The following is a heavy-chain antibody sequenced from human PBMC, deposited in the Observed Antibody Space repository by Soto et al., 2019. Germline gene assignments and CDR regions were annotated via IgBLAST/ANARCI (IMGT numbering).Heavy chain of an antibody. CDR2: ISYTGRT. CDR3: ARGSFSSSSSWFDP. J-gene: IGHJ5*02. D-gene: IGHD6-6*01. Sequence: SSETLSLPCTVSCGSISSDANFWSWIRQLPGRGLEWIGYISYTGRTYYTPSLNSRLTISLDTSKNLFSLRLSAVTAADTAVYFCARGSFSSSSSWFDPWGQGTLVTVSS. V-gene: IGHV4-31*03. CDR1: CGSISSDANF.